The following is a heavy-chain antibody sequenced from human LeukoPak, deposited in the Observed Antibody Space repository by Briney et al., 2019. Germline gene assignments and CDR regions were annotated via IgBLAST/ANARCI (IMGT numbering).Heavy chain of an antibody. Sequence: PGGSLRLSCAASGFTFSSYWLHWVRQAPGKGLVWVSRINTDGSSTSYADSVKGRFTISRDNAKNTLYLQMNSLRAEDTAVYYCARDGDYSNLDYWGQGTLVTVSS. V-gene: IGHV3-74*01. J-gene: IGHJ4*02. D-gene: IGHD4-11*01. CDR1: GFTFSSYW. CDR3: ARDGDYSNLDY. CDR2: INTDGSST.